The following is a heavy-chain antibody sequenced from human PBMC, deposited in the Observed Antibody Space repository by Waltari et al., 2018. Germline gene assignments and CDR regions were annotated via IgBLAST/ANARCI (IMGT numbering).Heavy chain of an antibody. CDR3: ARVPALVQSAAFDI. D-gene: IGHD4-4*01. J-gene: IGHJ3*02. V-gene: IGHV1-46*01. CDR2: ITPSDGST. Sequence: QVQLVQSGAEVKKPGASVKVSCKASGYTFTTYYIHWVRLAPGQGLEWMGLITPSDGSTKYAQRFQGRVTMTSDTSTNSVYMELTSLLSEDTAVYYCARVPALVQSAAFDIWGQGTLVTVS. CDR1: GYTFTTYY.